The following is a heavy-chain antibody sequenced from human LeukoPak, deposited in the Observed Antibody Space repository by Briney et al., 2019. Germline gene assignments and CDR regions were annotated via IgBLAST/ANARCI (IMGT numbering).Heavy chain of an antibody. V-gene: IGHV3-21*01. D-gene: IGHD3-10*01. J-gene: IGHJ4*02. CDR2: ISSSSSYI. CDR3: ARGRITMVRGVIYPPTDY. CDR1: GFTFSSYS. Sequence: GGSLRLSCAASGFTFSSYSMNWVRQAPGKGLEWVSSISSSSSYICYADSVKGRFTISRGNAKNSLYLQMNSLRAEDTAVYYCARGRITMVRGVIYPPTDYWGQGTLVTVSS.